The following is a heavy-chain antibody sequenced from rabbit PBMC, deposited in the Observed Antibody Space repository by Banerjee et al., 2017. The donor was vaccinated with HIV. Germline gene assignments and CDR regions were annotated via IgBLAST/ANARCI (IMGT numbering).Heavy chain of an antibody. J-gene: IGHJ4*01. D-gene: IGHD1-1*01. CDR3: ARVNAGSSGYPYYFNL. CDR1: GFSFSSSYW. V-gene: IGHV1S40*01. Sequence: QSLEESGGDLVKPGASLTLTCTASGFSFSSSYWICWVRQAPGKGLEWIGIIYPGEGSTDYASWVDGRFTISSDNAQNTVDLQMSGLTAADTATYFCARVNAGSSGYPYYFNLWGQGTLVTVS. CDR2: IYPGEGST.